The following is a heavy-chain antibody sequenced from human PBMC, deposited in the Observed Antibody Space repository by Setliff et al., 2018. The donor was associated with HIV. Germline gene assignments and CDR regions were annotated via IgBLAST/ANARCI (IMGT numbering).Heavy chain of an antibody. D-gene: IGHD3-10*01. CDR2: IRYDGTDT. CDR1: GFAFSRYA. CDR3: AKARSVYDAFDI. V-gene: IGHV3-30*02. J-gene: IGHJ3*02. Sequence: GESLKISCAASGFAFSRYAMHWVRQAPGKGLEWLTFIRYDGTDTYYADSVKGRFTISRDNSKNTPYLQMNSLRAEDTAVYYCAKARSVYDAFDIWGQGTMVTVSS.